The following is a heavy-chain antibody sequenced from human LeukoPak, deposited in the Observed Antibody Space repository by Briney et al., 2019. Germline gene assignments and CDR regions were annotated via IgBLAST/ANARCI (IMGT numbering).Heavy chain of an antibody. CDR3: AIQNDGEYFDY. Sequence: PSETLSLTCTVSGGSISSYYWSWIRQPPGKGLEWIGYIYYSGSTNYNPSLKSRVTIPVDTSKNQFSLKLSSVTAADTAVYYCAIQNDGEYFDYWGQGTLVTVSS. V-gene: IGHV4-59*08. CDR2: IYYSGST. J-gene: IGHJ4*02. D-gene: IGHD3-10*01. CDR1: GGSISSYY.